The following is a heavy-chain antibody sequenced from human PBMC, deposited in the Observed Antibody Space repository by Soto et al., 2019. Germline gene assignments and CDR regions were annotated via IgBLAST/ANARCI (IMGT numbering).Heavy chain of an antibody. CDR1: GYTFTSYD. V-gene: IGHV1-8*01. J-gene: IGHJ6*03. CDR3: ARARVRGVIIRSYYYYYMDV. CDR2: MSPNSGNT. Sequence: ASVKVSCKASGYTFTSYDINWVRQATGQGLEWMGWMSPNSGNTGYAQKFQGRVTMTRNTSISTAYMELSSLRSEDTAVYYCARARVRGVIIRSYYYYYMDVWGKGTTVTVSS. D-gene: IGHD3-10*01.